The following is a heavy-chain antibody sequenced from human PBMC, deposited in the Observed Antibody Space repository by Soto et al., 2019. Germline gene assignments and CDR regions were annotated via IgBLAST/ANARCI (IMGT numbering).Heavy chain of an antibody. CDR3: AKDRRDGEYNSVYDF. D-gene: IGHD4-17*01. CDR2: MSFDGTYK. Sequence: QVQLAESGGGVXXXGRSXXLSCIGSGFXXXXXGMHXXXQAPGKGLEWVAMMSFDGTYKYSADSVKGRFIISRDNSKNTLFLQMNSLRAGDTAVYYCAKDRRDGEYNSVYDFWGQGTLVTVSS. V-gene: IGHV3-30*18. J-gene: IGHJ4*02. CDR1: GFXXXXXG.